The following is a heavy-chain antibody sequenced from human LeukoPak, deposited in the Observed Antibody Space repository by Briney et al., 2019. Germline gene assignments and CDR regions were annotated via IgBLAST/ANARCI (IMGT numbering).Heavy chain of an antibody. V-gene: IGHV4-59*01. CDR1: GGSISSYY. Sequence: WETLSLTSTVSGGSISSYYWSWIRQPPGKGLEWIEYIYYSGTTNYNPSLKSRVTMSVDTSKNQFSLKLSSVTAADTAVYYCARGHHRSSGRPDYWGQGTLVTVSA. J-gene: IGHJ4*02. D-gene: IGHD6-6*01. CDR3: ARGHHRSSGRPDY. CDR2: IYYSGTT.